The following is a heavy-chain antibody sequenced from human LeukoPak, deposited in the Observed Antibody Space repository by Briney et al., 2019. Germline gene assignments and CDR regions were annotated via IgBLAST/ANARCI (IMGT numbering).Heavy chain of an antibody. J-gene: IGHJ1*01. D-gene: IGHD2-21*02. CDR3: ARGSCGGDCYPGGEYFQH. CDR2: MNPNSGNT. V-gene: IGHV1-8*01. CDR1: GYTFTSYD. Sequence: GASVKVSCKASGYTFTSYDINWVRQATGQGLESMGWMNPNSGNTGYAQKFQGRVTMTRNTSISTAYMELSSLRSEDTAVYYCARGSCGGDCYPGGEYFQHWGQGTLVTVSS.